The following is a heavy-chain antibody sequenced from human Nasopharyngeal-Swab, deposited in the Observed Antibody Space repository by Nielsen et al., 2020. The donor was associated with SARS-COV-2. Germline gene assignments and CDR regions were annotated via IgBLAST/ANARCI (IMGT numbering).Heavy chain of an antibody. CDR3: ARDEILDY. CDR2: VKQDGTEK. D-gene: IGHD2/OR15-2a*01. Sequence: GGSLRLSCAASGFTFSPYWMTWVHQAPGKGLEWVANVKQDGTEKYFVDSVKGRFTISRDNAKNSLYLHMNSLRAEDTAVYYCARDEILDYWGQGTLVTVSS. J-gene: IGHJ4*02. V-gene: IGHV3-7*01. CDR1: GFTFSPYW.